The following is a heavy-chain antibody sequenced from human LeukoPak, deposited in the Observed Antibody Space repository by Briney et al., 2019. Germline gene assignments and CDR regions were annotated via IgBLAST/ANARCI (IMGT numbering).Heavy chain of an antibody. D-gene: IGHD4-23*01. J-gene: IGHJ3*02. CDR3: ARVGKRGHDAFDI. V-gene: IGHV3-21*01. CDR2: ISSSSSYI. CDR1: GFTFSSYS. Sequence: GGSPRLSCAASGFTFSSYSMNWVRQAPGKGLEWVSSISSSSSYIYYADSVKGRFTISRDNAKNSLYLQMNSLRAEDTAVYYCARVGKRGHDAFDIWGQGTMVTVSS.